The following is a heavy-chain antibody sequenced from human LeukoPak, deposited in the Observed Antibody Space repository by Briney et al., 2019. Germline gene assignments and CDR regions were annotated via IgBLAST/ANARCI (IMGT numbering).Heavy chain of an antibody. J-gene: IGHJ5*02. CDR1: GFTFNDYY. CDR2: IGGSGTTI. CDR3: ARGLVNGNYPFKS. D-gene: IGHD4-17*01. Sequence: GGSPRLSCAASGFTFNDYYMSWIRQAPGKGLEWVSYIGGSGTTIYYADSVKGRFTISRDNAKKSLYLEMNSLRAEDTAVYYCARGLVNGNYPFKSWGQGTLVTVSS. V-gene: IGHV3-11*04.